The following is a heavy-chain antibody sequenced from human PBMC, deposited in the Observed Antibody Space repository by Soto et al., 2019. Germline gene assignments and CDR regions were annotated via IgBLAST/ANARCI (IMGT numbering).Heavy chain of an antibody. D-gene: IGHD3-9*01. Sequence: GASVKVSCKASGYTFTSYDINWVRQATGQGLEWMGWMNPNSGNTGYAQKFQGRVTMTRNTSISTAYMELSSLRSEDTAVYYCARDILTGYYIDNWFDPWGQGTLVTVSS. J-gene: IGHJ5*02. CDR3: ARDILTGYYIDNWFDP. CDR2: MNPNSGNT. CDR1: GYTFTSYD. V-gene: IGHV1-8*01.